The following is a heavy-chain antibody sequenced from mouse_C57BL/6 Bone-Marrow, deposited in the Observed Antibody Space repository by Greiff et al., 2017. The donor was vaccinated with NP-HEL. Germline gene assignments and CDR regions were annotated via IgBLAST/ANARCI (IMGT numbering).Heavy chain of an antibody. CDR1: GYTFTDYN. J-gene: IGHJ2*01. CDR2: INPNNGGT. V-gene: IGHV1-18*01. Sequence: EVQLQQSGPELVKPGASVKIPCKASGYTFTDYNMDWVKQSHGKSLEWIGDINPNNGGTIYNQKFKGKATLTVDKSSSTAYMELRSLTSEDTAVYYCARWITTVVANYFDYWGQGTTLTVSS. D-gene: IGHD1-1*01. CDR3: ARWITTVVANYFDY.